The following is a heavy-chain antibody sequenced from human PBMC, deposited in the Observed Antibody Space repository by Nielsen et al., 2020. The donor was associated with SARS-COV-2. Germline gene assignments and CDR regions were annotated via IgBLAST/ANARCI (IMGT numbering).Heavy chain of an antibody. J-gene: IGHJ3*01. V-gene: IGHV3-23*01. D-gene: IGHD3-10*01. CDR3: AKDGVVRGDALDL. CDR1: GFTFNIYA. CDR2: VSASGGST. Sequence: GEFLKISCAASGFTFNIYAMAWVRRAPGRGLQWVTGVSASGGSTYYTDSVKGRFSISRDNSKNTLFLQIHSLRVEDTALYYCAKDGVVRGDALDLWGQGTMVTVSS.